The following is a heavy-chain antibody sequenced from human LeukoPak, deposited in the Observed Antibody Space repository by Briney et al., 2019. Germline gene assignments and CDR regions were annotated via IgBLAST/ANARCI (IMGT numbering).Heavy chain of an antibody. CDR1: GYTFTGYY. Sequence: ASVKVSCKASGYTFTGYYMHWGRQAPGQGLEWMGRINPNSGGTNYAQKFQGRVTMTRDTSISTAYMELSRLRSDDTAVYYCARSYYDILTGYYLFDYWGQGTLVTVSS. D-gene: IGHD3-9*01. CDR2: INPNSGGT. V-gene: IGHV1-2*06. J-gene: IGHJ4*02. CDR3: ARSYYDILTGYYLFDY.